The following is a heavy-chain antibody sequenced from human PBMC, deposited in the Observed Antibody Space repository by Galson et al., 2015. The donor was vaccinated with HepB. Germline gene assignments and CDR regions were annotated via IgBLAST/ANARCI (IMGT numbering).Heavy chain of an antibody. D-gene: IGHD5-18*01. J-gene: IGHJ6*02. CDR2: ISGRGGNT. CDR3: GKDPVRASYRPYGMDV. V-gene: IGHV3-23*01. Sequence: SLRLSCAASGFTFSSYAMSWVRQAPGKGLEWVSSISGRGGNTYYTDSVKGRLTISRDNSKKMVYPQMNRLRAEDTALYYCGKDPVRASYRPYGMDVWGQGTTVTVSS. CDR1: GFTFSSYA.